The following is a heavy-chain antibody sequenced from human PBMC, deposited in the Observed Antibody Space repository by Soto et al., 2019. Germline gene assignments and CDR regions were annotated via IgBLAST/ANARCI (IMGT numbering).Heavy chain of an antibody. CDR1: GYTFTSYG. CDR3: ATRVEYGSGSYSWFDP. V-gene: IGHV1-18*01. D-gene: IGHD3-10*01. J-gene: IGHJ5*02. Sequence: ASVKVSCKASGYTFTSYGISWVRQAPGQGLEWMGWISAYNGNTNYAQKLQGRVTMTTDTSTSTAYMELRSLRSDDTAVYYCATRVEYGSGSYSWFDPWGQGTLVTVSS. CDR2: ISAYNGNT.